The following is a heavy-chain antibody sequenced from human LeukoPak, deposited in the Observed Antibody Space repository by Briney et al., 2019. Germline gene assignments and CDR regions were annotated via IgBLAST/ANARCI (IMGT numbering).Heavy chain of an antibody. Sequence: SGGSLRLSCAASEFSFSHYTMNWVRQAPGKGLEWVSSISSSSSYIFYADSVKGRFTISRDNSKNPLYLQMNSLRAEDTAVYYCAKDNAYSSGWLYYFDYWGQGTLVTVSS. J-gene: IGHJ4*02. V-gene: IGHV3-21*04. CDR3: AKDNAYSSGWLYYFDY. D-gene: IGHD6-19*01. CDR2: ISSSSSYI. CDR1: EFSFSHYT.